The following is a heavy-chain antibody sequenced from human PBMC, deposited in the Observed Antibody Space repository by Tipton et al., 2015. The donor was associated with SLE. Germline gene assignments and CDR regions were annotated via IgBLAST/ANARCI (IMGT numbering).Heavy chain of an antibody. D-gene: IGHD6-19*01. CDR2: INHSGST. CDR1: GGSFSGDY. V-gene: IGHV4-34*01. J-gene: IGHJ5*02. CDR3: ARGRTAVADHNWFDP. Sequence: TLSLTCAVYGGSFSGDYWTWIRQPPGKGLEWIGEINHSGSTNYNPSLKSRVTISVDTSKNQFSLKLSSVTAADTAMYYCARGRTAVADHNWFDPWGQGTLVTVSS.